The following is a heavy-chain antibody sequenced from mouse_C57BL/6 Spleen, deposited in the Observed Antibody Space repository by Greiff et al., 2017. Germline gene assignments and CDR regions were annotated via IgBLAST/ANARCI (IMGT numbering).Heavy chain of an antibody. CDR3: ARYPYYGSSQYYFDY. CDR2: ILPGSGST. D-gene: IGHD1-1*01. CDR1: GYTFTGSW. J-gene: IGHJ2*01. V-gene: IGHV1-9*01. Sequence: QVQLKQSGAELMKPGASVKLSCKATGYTFTGSWIAWVKQRPGHGLEWIGEILPGSGSTNYNEKFKGKATFTADTSSNTAYMQLSSLTTEDSAIYYCARYPYYGSSQYYFDYWGQGTTLTVSS.